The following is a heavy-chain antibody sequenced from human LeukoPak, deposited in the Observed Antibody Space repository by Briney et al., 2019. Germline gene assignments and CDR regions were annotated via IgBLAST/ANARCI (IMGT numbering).Heavy chain of an antibody. CDR1: GYSFSTYT. J-gene: IGHJ4*02. D-gene: IGHD5-24*01. V-gene: IGHV1-3*01. CDR2: INAGNGNT. Sequence: ASVKVSCKASGYSFSTYTMNWVRQAPGQRLEWMGWINAGNGNTKYSQKFQGRVTITRDTSASTAYMEMRSLRSEDTAVYYCAREIDRDDYNRFFDYWGQGTLVTVSS. CDR3: AREIDRDDYNRFFDY.